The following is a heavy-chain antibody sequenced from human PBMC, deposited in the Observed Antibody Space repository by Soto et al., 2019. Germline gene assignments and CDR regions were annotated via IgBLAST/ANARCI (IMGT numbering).Heavy chain of an antibody. V-gene: IGHV4-59*01. D-gene: IGHD4-17*01. CDR3: ARSRYGAVTNPYYFDY. CDR1: GGSIRNYF. CDR2: ISYSGST. J-gene: IGHJ4*02. Sequence: PSEPQSLTSTVSGGSIRNYFWRWIRQQTGKGLEWIGYISYSGSTNYNPSLKSRVTISVDTSKNQFSLKLSSMTAADTAVYYCARSRYGAVTNPYYFDYWGQGTLVTVSS.